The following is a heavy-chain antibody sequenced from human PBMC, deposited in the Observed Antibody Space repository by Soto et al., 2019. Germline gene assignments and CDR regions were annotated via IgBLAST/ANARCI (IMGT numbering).Heavy chain of an antibody. CDR1: GYSFTSYW. Sequence: GESLKISCKGSGYSFTSYWIGWVRQMPGKGLEWMGIIYPGDSDTRYSPSFQGQVTISADKSISTAYLQWSSLKASDTAMYYCARQYEAYCGGDCYSDAFDLWGQGTMVTVSS. V-gene: IGHV5-51*01. D-gene: IGHD2-21*02. CDR3: ARQYEAYCGGDCYSDAFDL. CDR2: IYPGDSDT. J-gene: IGHJ3*01.